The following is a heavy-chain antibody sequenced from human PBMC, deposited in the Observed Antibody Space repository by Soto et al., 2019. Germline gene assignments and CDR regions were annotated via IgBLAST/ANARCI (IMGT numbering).Heavy chain of an antibody. D-gene: IGHD2-21*01. V-gene: IGHV1-46*01. CDR2: INPSGGST. J-gene: IGHJ5*02. CDR1: GYTFTSYY. CDR3: ARYCGGDCYYHWFDP. Sequence: GASVKVSCKASGYTFTSYYMHWVRQAPGQGLEWMGIINPSGGSTSYAQKFQGRVTMTRDTSTSTVYMELSSLRSEDTAVYYCARYCGGDCYYHWFDPWGQGTLVTVSS.